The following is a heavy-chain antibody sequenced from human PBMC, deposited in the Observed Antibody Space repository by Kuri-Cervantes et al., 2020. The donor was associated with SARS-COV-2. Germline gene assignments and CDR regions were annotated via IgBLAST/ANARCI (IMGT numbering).Heavy chain of an antibody. J-gene: IGHJ3*02. Sequence: GESLKISCAASGFTFSSYAMHWVRQAPGKGLEWVAVISYDGSNKYYADSVKGRFTISRDNSKNTLYLQMNSLRAEDTAVYYCAKTYSGSYFAAFDIWGQGTMVTDSS. CDR1: GFTFSSYA. CDR3: AKTYSGSYFAAFDI. D-gene: IGHD1-26*01. V-gene: IGHV3-30-3*02. CDR2: ISYDGSNK.